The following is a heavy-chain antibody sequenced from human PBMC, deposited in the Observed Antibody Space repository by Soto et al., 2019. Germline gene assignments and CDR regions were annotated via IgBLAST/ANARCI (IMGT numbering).Heavy chain of an antibody. CDR1: GFGFSSYA. D-gene: IGHD3-10*01. Sequence: PGGSLRLSCATSGFGFSSYAMRCVRQAPGKGLEWVSAIAGSGTSTYYADSVKGRFTISRDNSKNTLYLQMNSLRAEDTAVYYCAKTFGTYYFDYWGQGTLVTVSS. J-gene: IGHJ4*02. V-gene: IGHV3-23*01. CDR2: IAGSGTST. CDR3: AKTFGTYYFDY.